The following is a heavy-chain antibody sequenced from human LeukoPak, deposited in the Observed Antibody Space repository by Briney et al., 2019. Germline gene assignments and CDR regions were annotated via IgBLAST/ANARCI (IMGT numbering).Heavy chain of an antibody. CDR3: ARGGGSYYFGS. V-gene: IGHV4-4*07. CDR2: IYTSGST. D-gene: IGHD1-26*01. J-gene: IGHJ4*02. Sequence: PSETLSLTCTVSGGSISRYYWSWLRQPAGKGLEWIGRIYTSGSTHYNPPLKSRVTMSADTSNNQFSLKLSSVTAADTAVYYCARGGGSYYFGSWGQGTLVTVSS. CDR1: GGSISRYY.